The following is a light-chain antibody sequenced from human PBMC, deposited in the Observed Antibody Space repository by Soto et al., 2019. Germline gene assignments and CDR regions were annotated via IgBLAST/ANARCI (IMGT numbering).Light chain of an antibody. V-gene: IGKV3-20*01. J-gene: IGKJ3*01. CDR2: GVS. CDR3: QQYGNSPFT. CDR1: QSVSSTY. Sequence: EIVLTQYPGTLSLSPGERGTLSCRASQSVSSTYLAWYQQKPGQAPRLLIYGVSSLATGIPDRFSGSGSGTDFTLTISRLEPEDFAIYYCQQYGNSPFTFGPGTTVDIK.